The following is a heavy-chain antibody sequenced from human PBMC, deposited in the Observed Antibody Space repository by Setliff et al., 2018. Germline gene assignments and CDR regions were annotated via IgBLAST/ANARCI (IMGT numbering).Heavy chain of an antibody. CDR2: ISGSGGST. V-gene: IGHV3-23*01. CDR1: GFTFSSYA. Sequence: LRLSCAASGFTFSSYAMSWVRQAPGKGLEWVSAISGSGGSTYYADSVKGRFTISRDNSKNTLYLQMNSLRAEDTAVYYCAKVPGAIVVVPAAAWFDPWGQGTLVT. CDR3: AKVPGAIVVVPAAAWFDP. D-gene: IGHD2-2*01. J-gene: IGHJ5*02.